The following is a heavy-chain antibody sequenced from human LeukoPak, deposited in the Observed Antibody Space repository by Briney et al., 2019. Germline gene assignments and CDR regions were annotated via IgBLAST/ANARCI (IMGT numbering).Heavy chain of an antibody. CDR2: MNPNSGNT. Sequence: GASVKVSCKASGYTFTSYDINWVRQATGQGLEWMGWMNPNSGNTGYAQKFQGRVTMTRNTSISTAYMELSSLRSEDTAVYYCARGRSSSWYQIAGYYYGMDVWGQGTTVTVSS. CDR1: GYTFTSYD. V-gene: IGHV1-8*01. D-gene: IGHD6-13*01. J-gene: IGHJ6*02. CDR3: ARGRSSSWYQIAGYYYGMDV.